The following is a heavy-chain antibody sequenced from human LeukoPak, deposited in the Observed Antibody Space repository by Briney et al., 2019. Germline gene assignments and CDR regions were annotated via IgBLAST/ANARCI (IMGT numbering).Heavy chain of an antibody. Sequence: GGSLRLSCAASGFTFSSYAMSWVRQAPGKGLEWVSRVSPDGSSTSYADSVKGRFTISRDNAKNTLYLQMNSLRADDTAMYYCGSHGDYDAFDMWGLGTMVTVSS. CDR3: GSHGDYDAFDM. D-gene: IGHD4-17*01. CDR2: VSPDGSST. CDR1: GFTFSSYA. J-gene: IGHJ3*02. V-gene: IGHV3-74*01.